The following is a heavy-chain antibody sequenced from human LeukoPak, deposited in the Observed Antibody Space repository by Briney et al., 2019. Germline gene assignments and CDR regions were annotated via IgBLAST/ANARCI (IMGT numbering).Heavy chain of an antibody. Sequence: ASVKVSCKASGYTFTSYGISWVRQAPGQGLEWMGWISAYNGNTSYAQKLQGRVTMTTDTSTSTAYMELRSLRSDDTAVYYCARDEGIVVAPAAAPFDYWGQGTLVTVSS. CDR1: GYTFTSYG. J-gene: IGHJ4*02. CDR2: ISAYNGNT. CDR3: ARDEGIVVAPAAAPFDY. V-gene: IGHV1-18*01. D-gene: IGHD2-2*01.